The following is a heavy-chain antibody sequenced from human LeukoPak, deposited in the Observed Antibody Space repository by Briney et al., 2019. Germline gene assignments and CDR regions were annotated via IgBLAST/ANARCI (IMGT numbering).Heavy chain of an antibody. D-gene: IGHD3-22*01. CDR2: MSPSGTT. CDR3: ARGQDDRSGTFDY. J-gene: IGHJ4*02. V-gene: IGHV4-61*01. CDR1: GDSVSSGNYY. Sequence: PSETLSLTCTVSGDSVSSGNYYLSWIRQPPGKGLDWITYMSPSGTTKYNPSLKSRVTTSVDTSRTQFPLRLSSVTAADTAVYYCARGQDDRSGTFDYWGQGILVTVSS.